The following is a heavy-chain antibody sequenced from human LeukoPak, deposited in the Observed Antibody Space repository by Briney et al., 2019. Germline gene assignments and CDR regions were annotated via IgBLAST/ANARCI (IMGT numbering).Heavy chain of an antibody. CDR3: ERGSRLDGDYYDSSGYYFGYFDY. Sequence: GGTLRLSCAASGFTFSSNDMRWVRRDPGGGREYFSAVSNNGGSAYYTTSVKGRFTISIDNSKNQLSLQLGSLRAEDMAVYYCERGSRLDGDYYDSSGYYFGYFDYWGQGTLVTVSS. J-gene: IGHJ4*02. CDR2: VSNNGGSA. V-gene: IGHV3-64*01. CDR1: GFTFSSND. D-gene: IGHD3-22*01.